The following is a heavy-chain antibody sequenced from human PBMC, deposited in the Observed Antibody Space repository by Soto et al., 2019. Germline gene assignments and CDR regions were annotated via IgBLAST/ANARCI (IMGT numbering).Heavy chain of an antibody. CDR2: IRSKANSYAT. Sequence: PGGSLRLSCAASGFTFSGSAMHWVRQASGKGLEWVGRIRSKANSYATAYAASVKGRFTISRDDSKNTAYLQMNSLKTEDTAVYYCTRPITIFGVVIIGFDPWGQGTLVTVSS. V-gene: IGHV3-73*01. CDR1: GFTFSGSA. J-gene: IGHJ5*02. D-gene: IGHD3-3*01. CDR3: TRPITIFGVVIIGFDP.